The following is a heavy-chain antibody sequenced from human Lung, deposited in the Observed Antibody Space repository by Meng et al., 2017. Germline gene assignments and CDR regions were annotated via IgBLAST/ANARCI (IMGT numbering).Heavy chain of an antibody. V-gene: IGHV3-15*01. J-gene: IGHJ5*02. D-gene: IGHD3-16*02. CDR3: TTDLPFTEGGVITT. Sequence: GELVEAGGGLGKPGGSLRLSCEVYGGTFRNFWMTWVRQAPGKGLEWVGRIKSKVDGGTTDFAAPVKGRFTISRDDAQNTLYLQMDSLKTEDTAVYYCTTDLPFTEGGVITTWGQGTLVTVSS. CDR2: IKSKVDGGTT. CDR1: GGTFRNFW.